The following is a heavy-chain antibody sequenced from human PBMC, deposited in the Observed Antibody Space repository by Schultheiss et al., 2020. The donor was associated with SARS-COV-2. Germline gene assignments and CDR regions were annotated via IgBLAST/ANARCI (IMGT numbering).Heavy chain of an antibody. Sequence: GGSLRLSCAASGFTFSSYGMHWVRQAPGKGLEWVSAIGTGGDTYYADSVMGRFTISRDNAKKSLYLQMNSLIAEDMAVYYCARSHIVVVTARNWGSDNWFDPWGQGTLVTVSS. CDR2: IGTGGDT. CDR3: ARSHIVVVTARNWGSDNWFDP. CDR1: GFTFSSYG. V-gene: IGHV3-47*02. D-gene: IGHD2-21*02. J-gene: IGHJ5*02.